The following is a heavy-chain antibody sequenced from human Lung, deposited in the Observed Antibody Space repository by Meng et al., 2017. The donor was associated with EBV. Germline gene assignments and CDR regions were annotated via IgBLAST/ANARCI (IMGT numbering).Heavy chain of an antibody. CDR2: ISAYNGNT. J-gene: IGHJ5*02. CDR1: GYTFTSYG. V-gene: IGHV1-18*01. D-gene: IGHD6-13*01. CDR3: AASSSSWYQNWFDP. Sequence: VQLVKPGAGVKKPGASVKVSCKASGYTFTSYGISWVRQAPGQGLEWMGWISAYNGNTNYAQKLQGRVTMTTDASTSTAYMELRSLRSDDTAVYYCAASSSSWYQNWFDPWGQGTLVTVSS.